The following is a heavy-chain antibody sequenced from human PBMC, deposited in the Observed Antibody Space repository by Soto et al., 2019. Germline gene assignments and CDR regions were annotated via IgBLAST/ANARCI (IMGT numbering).Heavy chain of an antibody. CDR1: GFTFSSFV. CDR3: ASPQGAHLNYFSGMDV. J-gene: IGHJ6*02. CDR2: IAYDGSNK. Sequence: QVQLVESGGGVVQPGRSLRLSCAASGFTFSSFVMHWVRQAPGKGLEWVAFIAYDGSNKHYADSVKGRFTISRDNSNNTLYLQMNSLRVEDTAVYYCASPQGAHLNYFSGMDVWGQGTTVTVSS. V-gene: IGHV3-30-3*01.